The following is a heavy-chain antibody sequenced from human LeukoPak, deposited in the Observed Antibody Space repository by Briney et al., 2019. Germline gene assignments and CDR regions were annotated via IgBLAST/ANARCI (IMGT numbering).Heavy chain of an antibody. CDR3: ARDSAVGSGYHSYYFDY. J-gene: IGHJ4*02. V-gene: IGHV1-69*05. CDR2: VIPIFGTA. Sequence: ASVKVSCKASGGTFSSYAISWVRQAPGQGLEWMGGVIPIFGTANYAQKFQGRVTITTDESTSTAYMELSSLRSEDTAVYYCARDSAVGSGYHSYYFDYWGLGTLVTVSS. D-gene: IGHD5-12*01. CDR1: GGTFSSYA.